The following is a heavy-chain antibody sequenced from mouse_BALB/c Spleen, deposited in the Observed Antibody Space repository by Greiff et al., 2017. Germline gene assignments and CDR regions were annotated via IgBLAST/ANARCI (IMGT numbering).Heavy chain of an antibody. Sequence: VKLQESGPGLVAPSQSLSITCTVSGFSLTGYGVNWVRQPPGKGLEWLGMIWGDGSTDYNSALKSRLSISKDNSKSQVFLKMNSLQTDDTARYYCARDRYYGSSSYAMDYWGQGTSVTVSS. CDR1: GFSLTGYG. CDR2: IWGDGST. J-gene: IGHJ4*01. V-gene: IGHV2-6-7*01. CDR3: ARDRYYGSSSYAMDY. D-gene: IGHD1-1*01.